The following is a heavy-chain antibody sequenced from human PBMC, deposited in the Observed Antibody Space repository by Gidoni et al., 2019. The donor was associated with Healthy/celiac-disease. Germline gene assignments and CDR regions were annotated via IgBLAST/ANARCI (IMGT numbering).Heavy chain of an antibody. CDR2: ISSNGGST. V-gene: IGHV3-64*01. J-gene: IGHJ4*02. CDR3: ARAPRTGPFDY. Sequence: EVQLVESGGGLVQPGGSLRLSCEASGFTFSSYAMHWVRQAPGKGLEYVSAISSNGGSTYYANSVKGRFTISRDNSKNTLYLQMGSLRAEDMAVYYCARAPRTGPFDYWGQGTLVTVSS. CDR1: GFTFSSYA. D-gene: IGHD3-9*01.